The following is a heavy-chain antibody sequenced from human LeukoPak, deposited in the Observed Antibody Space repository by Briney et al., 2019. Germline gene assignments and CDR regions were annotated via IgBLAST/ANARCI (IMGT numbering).Heavy chain of an antibody. D-gene: IGHD2-2*01. CDR2: INPSGGST. Sequence: ASVKVSCKASGYTFNSYYMHWVRQAPGQGLEWMGIINPSGGSTSYAQKFQGRVTMTRDTSTSTVYMELSSLRSEDTAVYYCARGQEVPAVDTYFDYWGQGTLVTVSS. J-gene: IGHJ4*02. CDR1: GYTFNSYY. CDR3: ARGQEVPAVDTYFDY. V-gene: IGHV1-46*02.